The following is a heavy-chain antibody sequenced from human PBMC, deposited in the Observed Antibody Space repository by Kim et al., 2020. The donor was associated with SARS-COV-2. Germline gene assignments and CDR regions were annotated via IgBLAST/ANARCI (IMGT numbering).Heavy chain of an antibody. J-gene: IGHJ2*01. CDR1: GFTFSNHI. V-gene: IGHV3-64D*06. CDR3: VRGNDIMATRDRYFDL. CDR2: ITSNGGST. D-gene: IGHD5-12*01. Sequence: GGSLRLSCSASGFTFSNHIMHWVRQAPGMGLEDVSGITSNGGSTYYVESVKGRFTISRDTSRNTLFLQMGSLRVEDTAIYYCVRGNDIMATRDRYFDLWVRGTLVSVSS.